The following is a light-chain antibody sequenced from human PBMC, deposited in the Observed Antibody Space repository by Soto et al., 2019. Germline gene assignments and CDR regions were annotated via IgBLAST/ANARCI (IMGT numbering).Light chain of an antibody. Sequence: QSVLTQPPSVSGAPGQRVTISCTGSSSNIGAGYDVHWYQQLPGTAPKLLIYGNSNRPSGVPDRFSGSQSGTSASLAITGLQAEDEADYYCQSYDSSLSGLVFGTGTKVTVL. CDR1: SSNIGAGYD. CDR2: GNS. V-gene: IGLV1-40*01. CDR3: QSYDSSLSGLV. J-gene: IGLJ1*01.